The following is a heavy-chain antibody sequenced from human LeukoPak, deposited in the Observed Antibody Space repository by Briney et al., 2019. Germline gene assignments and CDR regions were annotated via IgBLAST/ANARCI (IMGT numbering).Heavy chain of an antibody. CDR2: INSDGNST. V-gene: IGHV3-74*01. D-gene: IGHD3-10*01. J-gene: IGHJ6*03. Sequence: GGSLRLSCAASGFTFSRYWMHWVRQAPGKGLVWVSRINSDGNSTSYADSVKGRFTISRDNAKNTLYLQMNSLRAEDTAVYYCARNDYGSGSYYPLYYYMDVWGKGTTVTISS. CDR1: GFTFSRYW. CDR3: ARNDYGSGSYYPLYYYMDV.